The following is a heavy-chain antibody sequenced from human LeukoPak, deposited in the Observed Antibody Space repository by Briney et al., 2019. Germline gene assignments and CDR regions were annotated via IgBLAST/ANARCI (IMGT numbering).Heavy chain of an antibody. CDR1: GDSISDSDW. CDR2: IRHSGST. CDR3: ARAGIPWNPADC. J-gene: IGHJ4*02. D-gene: IGHD1-14*01. Sequence: SGTQSLTCAVSGDSISDSDWWTWVRQPPGKGLEWIGEIRHSGSTNYSPSLKSRVTISIDKSKNQLTLKLSSVTAADTANYFCARAGIPWNPADCWGQGTLVIVSS. V-gene: IGHV4-4*02.